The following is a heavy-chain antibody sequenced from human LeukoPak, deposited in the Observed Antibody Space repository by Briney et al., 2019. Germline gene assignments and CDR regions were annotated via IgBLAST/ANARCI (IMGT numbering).Heavy chain of an antibody. V-gene: IGHV1-3*01. J-gene: IGHJ4*02. Sequence: ASVKLSCKASGYTFTNYAIHWVRQAPGQRHEWMGWINSGNGNTKYSQELQGRVAINRDTSATTAYMELSSLRSDDTALYYCAREWLSSGDSHYSHWGQGTLVTVSS. CDR3: AREWLSSGDSHYSH. D-gene: IGHD2-15*01. CDR2: INSGNGNT. CDR1: GYTFTNYA.